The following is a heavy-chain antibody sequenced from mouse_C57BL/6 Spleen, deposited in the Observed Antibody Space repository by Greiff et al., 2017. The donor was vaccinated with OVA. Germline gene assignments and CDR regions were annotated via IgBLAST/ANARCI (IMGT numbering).Heavy chain of an antibody. V-gene: IGHV5-6*01. D-gene: IGHD2-1*01. J-gene: IGHJ1*03. Sequence: EVQGVESGGDLVKPGGSLKLSCAASGFTFSSYGMSWVRQTPDKRLEWVATISSGGSYTYYPDSVKGRFTISRDNAKNTLYLQMSSLKSEDTAMYYCARGNPPEYFDVWGTGTTVTVSS. CDR3: ARGNPPEYFDV. CDR1: GFTFSSYG. CDR2: ISSGGSYT.